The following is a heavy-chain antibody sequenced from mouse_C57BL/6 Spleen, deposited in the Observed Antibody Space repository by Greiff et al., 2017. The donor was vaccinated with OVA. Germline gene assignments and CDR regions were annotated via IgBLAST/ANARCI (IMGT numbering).Heavy chain of an antibody. Sequence: QVQLQQSGPELVKPGDSVKISCKASGYAFSSSWMNWVKQRPGKGLEWIGRIYPGDGDTNYNGKFKGKATLTADKSSSTSYLQLSRLTSEDSAVYFCARRNSRSAMDDWGQGTSVTVSS. CDR3: ARRNSRSAMDD. D-gene: IGHD5-2*01. CDR1: GYAFSSSW. CDR2: IYPGDGDT. J-gene: IGHJ4*01. V-gene: IGHV1-82*01.